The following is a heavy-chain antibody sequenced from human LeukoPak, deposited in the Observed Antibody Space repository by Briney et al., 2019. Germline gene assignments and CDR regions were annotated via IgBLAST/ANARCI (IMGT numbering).Heavy chain of an antibody. D-gene: IGHD1-26*01. CDR1: GFTFSSSA. J-gene: IGHJ4*02. V-gene: IGHV3-33*06. Sequence: GGSLRLSCAASGFTFSSSAMHWVRQAPGKGLVEVAVIWYDGSNKYYVDSVKGRFTISRDDSKNTLYLEMNRLRAEDTALYYCAKDGSAYTGSYIDYWGQGTLVTVSS. CDR3: AKDGSAYTGSYIDY. CDR2: IWYDGSNK.